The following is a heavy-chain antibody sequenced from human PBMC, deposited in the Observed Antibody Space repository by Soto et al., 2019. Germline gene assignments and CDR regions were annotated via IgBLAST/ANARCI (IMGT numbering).Heavy chain of an antibody. J-gene: IGHJ6*03. V-gene: IGHV3-23*01. CDR3: ASKGYNYCSGGSCYNGGYYYYYYMDV. D-gene: IGHD2-15*01. CDR2: ISGSGGST. CDR1: GFTFSSYA. Sequence: GGSLRLSCAASGFTFSSYAMSWVRQAPGKGLEWVSAISGSGGSTYYADSVKGRFTISRDNSKNTLYLQMNSLRAEDTAVYYCASKGYNYCSGGSCYNGGYYYYYYMDVWGKGTTVTVSS.